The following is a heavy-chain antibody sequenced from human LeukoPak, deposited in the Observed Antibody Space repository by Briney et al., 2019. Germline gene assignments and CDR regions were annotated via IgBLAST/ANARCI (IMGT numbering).Heavy chain of an antibody. Sequence: PSETLSLTCTVSGGSISSSHYYWDWIRQPPGKGLEWIGTIYYSGTTYYNPSLESRATISVDASKNQFYLMLNSVTAADTAVYYCARQISDYYYYYIDVWGKGTTVTVSS. V-gene: IGHV4-39*01. CDR2: IYYSGTT. D-gene: IGHD3-3*01. CDR3: ARQISDYYYYYIDV. J-gene: IGHJ6*03. CDR1: GGSISSSHYY.